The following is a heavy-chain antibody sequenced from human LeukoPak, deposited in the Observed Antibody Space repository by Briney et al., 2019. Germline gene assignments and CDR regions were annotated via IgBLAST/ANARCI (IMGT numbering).Heavy chain of an antibody. V-gene: IGHV3-66*02. J-gene: IGHJ1*01. Sequence: GGSLRLSCAASGFTVSSNYMSWVRQAPGKGLEWVSVIYSGGSTYYADSVKGRFTISRDNSKNTLYLQMSSLRAEDTAVYYCAREGYCSGGSCWRYFQHWGQGTLVTVSS. CDR1: GFTVSSNY. CDR2: IYSGGST. D-gene: IGHD2-15*01. CDR3: AREGYCSGGSCWRYFQH.